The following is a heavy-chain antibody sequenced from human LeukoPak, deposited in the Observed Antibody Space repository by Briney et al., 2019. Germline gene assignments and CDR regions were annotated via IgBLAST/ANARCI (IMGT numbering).Heavy chain of an antibody. D-gene: IGHD2-15*01. CDR3: ARSLGYCSGGSCYSGLSPTHYYYYGMDV. Sequence: SQTLSLTCTVSGGSISSGGYYWSWIRQPPGKGLEWIGYIYHSGSTYYNPSLKSRVTISVDRSKNQFSLKLSSVTAADTAVYYCARSLGYCSGGSCYSGLSPTHYYYYGMDVWGQGTTVTVSS. CDR2: IYHSGST. J-gene: IGHJ6*02. CDR1: GGSISSGGYY. V-gene: IGHV4-30-2*02.